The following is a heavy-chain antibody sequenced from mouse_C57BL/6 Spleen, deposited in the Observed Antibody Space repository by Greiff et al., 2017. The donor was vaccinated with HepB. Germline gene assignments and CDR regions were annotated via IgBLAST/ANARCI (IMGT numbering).Heavy chain of an antibody. Sequence: EVQLVESGGGLVQPGGSLSLSCAASGFTFTDYYMSWVRQPPGKALEWLGFIRNRANGYTTEYSASVKGRFTITRDNSQSILYLQMNALRAEDSATYYCARYLYDYDDYYAMDYWGQGTSVTVSS. CDR1: GFTFTDYY. D-gene: IGHD2-4*01. J-gene: IGHJ4*01. CDR3: ARYLYDYDDYYAMDY. CDR2: IRNRANGYTT. V-gene: IGHV7-3*01.